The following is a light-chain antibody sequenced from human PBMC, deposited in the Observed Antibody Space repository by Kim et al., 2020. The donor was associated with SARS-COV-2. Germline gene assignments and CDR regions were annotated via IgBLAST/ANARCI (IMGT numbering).Light chain of an antibody. CDR2: GIS. Sequence: EIVMTQSPATLSVSPGERATLSCRASQSVRSNFLAWYQQKPSQAPRLLIYGISTRATGIPARFSGSGSGTEFTLTISSLQSEDFAVYYCQQYSDWPLTFGQGTKVDIK. J-gene: IGKJ1*01. CDR1: QSVRSN. CDR3: QQYSDWPLT. V-gene: IGKV3-15*01.